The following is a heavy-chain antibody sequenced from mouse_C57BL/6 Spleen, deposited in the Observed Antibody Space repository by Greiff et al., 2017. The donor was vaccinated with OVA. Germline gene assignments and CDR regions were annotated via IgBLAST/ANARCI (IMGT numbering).Heavy chain of an antibody. D-gene: IGHD1-1*01. CDR1: GFNIKDYY. Sequence: EVKVVESGAELVRPGASVKLSCTASGFNIKDYYMHWVKQRPEQGLEWIGRIDPEDGDTEYAPKFQGKATMTADTSSNTAYLQLSSLTSEDTAVYYCTTRYYYGSSLFAYWGQGTLVTVSA. J-gene: IGHJ3*01. CDR3: TTRYYYGSSLFAY. CDR2: IDPEDGDT. V-gene: IGHV14-1*01.